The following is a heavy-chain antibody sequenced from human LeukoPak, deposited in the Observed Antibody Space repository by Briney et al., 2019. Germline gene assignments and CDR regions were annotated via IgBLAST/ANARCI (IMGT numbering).Heavy chain of an antibody. Sequence: ASVKVSCKASGYTFTSYGISWVRQAPGQGLEWMGWISAYNGNTNYAQKLQGRVTMTTDTSTSTAYMELRSLRSDDTAVYYCARDIVVVVAATRDSSKYCFDYWGQGTLVTVSS. CDR1: GYTFTSYG. CDR2: ISAYNGNT. J-gene: IGHJ4*02. V-gene: IGHV1-18*01. D-gene: IGHD2-15*01. CDR3: ARDIVVVVAATRDSSKYCFDY.